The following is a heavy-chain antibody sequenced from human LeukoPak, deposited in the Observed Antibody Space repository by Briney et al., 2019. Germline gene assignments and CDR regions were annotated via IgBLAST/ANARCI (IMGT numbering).Heavy chain of an antibody. V-gene: IGHV4-59*01. CDR3: ARGSSTSNYYGSGSYYIDY. CDR1: GGSISSYY. J-gene: IGHJ4*02. CDR2: IYYSGST. D-gene: IGHD3-10*01. Sequence: SETLSLTCTVPGGSISSYYWSWIRQPPGKGLEWIGYIYYSGSTNYNPSLKSRVTISVDTSKNQFSLKLSSVTAADTAVYYCARGSSTSNYYGSGSYYIDYWGQGTLVTVSS.